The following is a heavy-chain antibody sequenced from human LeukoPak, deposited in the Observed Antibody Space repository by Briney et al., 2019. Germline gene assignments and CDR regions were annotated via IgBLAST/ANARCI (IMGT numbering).Heavy chain of an antibody. CDR3: ARDDLPNIVVVPAATP. CDR2: ISGSGGST. D-gene: IGHD2-2*01. J-gene: IGHJ5*02. Sequence: GGSLRLSCAASGFTFSSYAMSWVRQAPGKGLEWVSAISGSGGSTYYADSVKGRFTISRDNAKNSLYLQMNSLRAEDTAVYYCARDDLPNIVVVPAATPWGQGTLVTVSS. CDR1: GFTFSSYA. V-gene: IGHV3-23*01.